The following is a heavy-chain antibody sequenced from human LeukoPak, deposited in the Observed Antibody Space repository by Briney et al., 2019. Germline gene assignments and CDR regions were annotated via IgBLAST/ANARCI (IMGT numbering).Heavy chain of an antibody. Sequence: SETLSLTCTVSGGSISSYYWSWIRQPPGKGLEWIGYIYYSGSTNYNPSLKNRVTILVDTSKNQFSLNLSSVTAADTAVYYCARLGYTYGPGLDYWGQGTLVTVSS. CDR2: IYYSGST. V-gene: IGHV4-59*01. D-gene: IGHD5-18*01. CDR1: GGSISSYY. J-gene: IGHJ4*02. CDR3: ARLGYTYGPGLDY.